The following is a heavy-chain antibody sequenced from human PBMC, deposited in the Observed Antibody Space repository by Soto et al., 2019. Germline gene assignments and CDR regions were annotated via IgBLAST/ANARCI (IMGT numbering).Heavy chain of an antibody. V-gene: IGHV3-33*01. Sequence: QVQLVESGGGVVQPGRSLRLSCAASGFTFSSYGMHWVRQAPGKGLEWVAVIWYDGSNKYYADSVKGRFTISRDNSKNTLYLQMNSLRAEDTAVYYCARRRSPAGQQLAPVDYWGQGTLVTVSS. CDR3: ARRRSPAGQQLAPVDY. D-gene: IGHD6-13*01. CDR1: GFTFSSYG. J-gene: IGHJ4*02. CDR2: IWYDGSNK.